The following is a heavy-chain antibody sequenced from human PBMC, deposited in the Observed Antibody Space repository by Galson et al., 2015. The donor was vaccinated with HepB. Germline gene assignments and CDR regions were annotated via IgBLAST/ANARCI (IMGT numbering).Heavy chain of an antibody. D-gene: IGHD5-24*01. Sequence: QSGAEVKKPGESLKISCKGSGHRLASYWIGWVRQMPGKGLECMGIIYPGDSESRYSPSFQGQVTFSADKSISTAYLQWSSLTASDTAIYYCARRMATGLDYWGQGTLVSVSS. CDR1: GHRLASYW. J-gene: IGHJ4*02. V-gene: IGHV5-51*01. CDR3: ARRMATGLDY. CDR2: IYPGDSES.